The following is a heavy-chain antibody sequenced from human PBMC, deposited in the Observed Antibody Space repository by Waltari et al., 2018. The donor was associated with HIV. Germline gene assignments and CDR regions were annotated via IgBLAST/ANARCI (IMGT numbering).Heavy chain of an antibody. CDR2: IWFDGSKK. V-gene: IGHV3-33*01. CDR3: ARDRGGLRQPLDY. J-gene: IGHJ4*02. CDR1: GFPCSRFG. D-gene: IGHD3-16*01. Sequence: QVQLVESGGGVVQPGRSLRLSCAASGFPCSRFGLHWVRQAPGKGLEWVSVIWFDGSKKFYADSVKGRFTISRDNSKNIVHLQMNSLRAEDTALYYCARDRGGLRQPLDYWGQGTLVTVSS.